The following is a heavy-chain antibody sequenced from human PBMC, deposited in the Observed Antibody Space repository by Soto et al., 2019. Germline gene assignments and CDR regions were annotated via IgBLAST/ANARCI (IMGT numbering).Heavy chain of an antibody. CDR2: IYYSGST. CDR1: GGSISSSSYY. V-gene: IGHV4-39*01. Sequence: SETLSLTCTVSGGSISSSSYYWGWIRQPPGKGLEWIGSIYYSGSTYYNPSLKSRVTISVDTSKNQLSLKLSSVTAADTAVYYCARLVGNWNQGWFDPWGQGTLVTVSS. D-gene: IGHD1-1*01. CDR3: ARLVGNWNQGWFDP. J-gene: IGHJ5*02.